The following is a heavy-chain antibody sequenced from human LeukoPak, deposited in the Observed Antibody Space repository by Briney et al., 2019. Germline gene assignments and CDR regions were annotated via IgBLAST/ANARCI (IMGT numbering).Heavy chain of an antibody. V-gene: IGHV3-9*01. Sequence: GGSLTLSCVVSGFDFDDYGMHWVRQPPGKGLEWVSAINYNGDSTDYADSVKGRFTISRDNAKNSLFLEKSSLKPEDTAFYYCAKHLRATNTYYFYGLDVWGQGTTVTVSS. CDR3: AKHLRATNTYYFYGLDV. J-gene: IGHJ6*02. CDR2: INYNGDST. CDR1: GFDFDDYG. D-gene: IGHD2-21*01.